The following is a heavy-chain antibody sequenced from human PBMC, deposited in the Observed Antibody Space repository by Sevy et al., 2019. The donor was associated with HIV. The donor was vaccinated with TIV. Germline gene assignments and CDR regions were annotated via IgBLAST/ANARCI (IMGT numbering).Heavy chain of an antibody. CDR1: GFTFSAYA. CDR3: ATLRGGLYGSGYFQN. D-gene: IGHD3-10*01. J-gene: IGHJ1*01. CDR2: ISSSGGST. Sequence: GESLKIYCAASGFTFSAYAMSWVRQAPGKGLEWVSCISSSGGSTYYADSVKGRFSISRDTSKNTLYLQMNSLRAEDTAVYYCATLRGGLYGSGYFQNWGQGTQVTVSS. V-gene: IGHV3-23*01.